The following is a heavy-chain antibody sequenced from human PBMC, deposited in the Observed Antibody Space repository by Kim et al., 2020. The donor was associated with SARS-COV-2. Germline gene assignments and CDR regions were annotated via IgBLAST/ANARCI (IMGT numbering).Heavy chain of an antibody. D-gene: IGHD6-19*01. J-gene: IGHJ6*02. CDR1: GYTFTGYY. V-gene: IGHV1-2*02. Sequence: ASVKVSCKASGYTFTGYYMHWVRQAPGQGLEWMGWINPNSGGTNYAQKFQGRVTMTRDTSISTAYMELSRLRSDDTAVYYCARDLPGGSSGWYVGYYYYYGMDVWGQGTTVTVSS. CDR2: INPNSGGT. CDR3: ARDLPGGSSGWYVGYYYYYGMDV.